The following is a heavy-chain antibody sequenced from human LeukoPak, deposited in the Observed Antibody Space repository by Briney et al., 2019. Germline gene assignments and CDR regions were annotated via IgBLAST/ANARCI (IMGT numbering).Heavy chain of an antibody. V-gene: IGHV1-24*01. CDR2: FDPEDGET. Sequence: GASVKVSCKVSGYTLTELSMHWVRQAPGKGLEWMGGFDPEDGETIYAQKFQGRVTMTEDTSTDTAYMELSSLRSEDTAVYFCARGLENSRYTTGALAAFWGQGTLVTVSS. D-gene: IGHD6-13*01. CDR3: ARGLENSRYTTGALAAF. J-gene: IGHJ4*02. CDR1: GYTLTELS.